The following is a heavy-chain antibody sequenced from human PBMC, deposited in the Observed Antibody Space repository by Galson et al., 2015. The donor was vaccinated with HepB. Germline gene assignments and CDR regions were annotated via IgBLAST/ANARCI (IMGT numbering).Heavy chain of an antibody. CDR3: ARGTSITMIVVVPGAFDI. CDR1: GGSISSGGYY. CDR2: IYYSGST. V-gene: IGHV4-31*03. Sequence: TLSLTCTVSGGSISSGGYYWSWIRQHPGKGLEWIGYIYYSGSTYHNPSLKSRVTISVDTSKNQFSLKLSSVTAADTAVYYCARGTSITMIVVVPGAFDIWGQGTMVTVSS. J-gene: IGHJ3*02. D-gene: IGHD3-22*01.